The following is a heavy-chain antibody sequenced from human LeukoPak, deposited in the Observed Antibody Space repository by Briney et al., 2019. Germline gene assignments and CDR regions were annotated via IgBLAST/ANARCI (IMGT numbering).Heavy chain of an antibody. Sequence: SETLSLTCTVSGGSISSSSYYWGWIRQPPGKGLEWIGSIYYSGSPYYNPSLKSRVTISVDTSKNQFSLKLSSVTAADTAVYYCARLYYYVSSGYTFDYWGQGTLVTVSS. V-gene: IGHV4-39*01. CDR2: IYYSGSP. J-gene: IGHJ4*02. D-gene: IGHD3-22*01. CDR1: GGSISSSSYY. CDR3: ARLYYYVSSGYTFDY.